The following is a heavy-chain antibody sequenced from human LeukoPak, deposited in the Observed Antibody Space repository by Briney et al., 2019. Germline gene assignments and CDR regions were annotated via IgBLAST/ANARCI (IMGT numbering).Heavy chain of an antibody. D-gene: IGHD6-6*01. CDR3: ARGDYSSSYYFDY. Sequence: SETLSLTCAVYGGSFSGYYWSWIRQPPGKGLEWIGEINHSGSTNYNPSLKSRVTISVDTSKNQFSLKLSSVTAADTAVYYRARGDYSSSYYFDYWGQGTLVTVSS. V-gene: IGHV4-34*01. J-gene: IGHJ4*02. CDR1: GGSFSGYY. CDR2: INHSGST.